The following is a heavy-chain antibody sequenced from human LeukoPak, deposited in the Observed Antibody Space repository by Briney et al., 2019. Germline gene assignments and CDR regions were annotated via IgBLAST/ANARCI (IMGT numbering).Heavy chain of an antibody. J-gene: IGHJ3*02. D-gene: IGHD4-23*01. CDR1: GGSISSHY. CDR2: IYYSGSA. V-gene: IGHV4-59*11. CDR3: ASFVRWVYAFDI. Sequence: SETLSLTCTVSGGSISSHYWSWIRQPPGKGLEWIGYIYYSGSANYNPSLKSRVTISVDTSKNQFSLKLSSVTAADTAVYYCASFVRWVYAFDIWGQGTMVTVSS.